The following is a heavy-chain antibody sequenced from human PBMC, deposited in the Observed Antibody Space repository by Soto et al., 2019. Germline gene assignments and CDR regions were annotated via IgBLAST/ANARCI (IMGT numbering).Heavy chain of an antibody. J-gene: IGHJ5*02. V-gene: IGHV4-39*01. CDR3: ARGFTGSAGRFDP. D-gene: IGHD2-8*02. CDR2: IYYSGST. Sequence: CHTHRVADGSRISSTDYWGRINQPPGKGLEWIGNIYYSGSTYYNPSLKSRVTMSVDTSENQFSLKLTSVTAADTAVYYCARGFTGSAGRFDPWGQGTVVPVSS. CDR1: DGSRISSTDY.